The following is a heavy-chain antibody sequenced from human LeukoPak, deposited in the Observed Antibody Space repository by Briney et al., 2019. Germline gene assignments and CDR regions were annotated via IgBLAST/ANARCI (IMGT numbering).Heavy chain of an antibody. J-gene: IGHJ4*02. Sequence: SETLSLTCTVSGDSISSSSSYWGWIRQPPGEGLEWIGSIYYSGSTYYNTSLKSRVTISVDTSKNQFSLKLSSVAAADTAVYYCASTEYYYDSSGYEGIDYWGQGTLVTVSS. V-gene: IGHV4-39*07. CDR1: GDSISSSSSY. CDR2: IYYSGST. CDR3: ASTEYYYDSSGYEGIDY. D-gene: IGHD3-22*01.